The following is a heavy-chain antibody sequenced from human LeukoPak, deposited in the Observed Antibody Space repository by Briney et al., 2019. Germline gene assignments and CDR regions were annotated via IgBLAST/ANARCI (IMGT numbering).Heavy chain of an antibody. V-gene: IGHV4-59*01. CDR3: ARGRFLDAFDI. CDR1: GPSISSYY. Sequence: SAPLSPPCTVSGPSISSYYWSWIRTPPGKGLEWIGYIYYSGSTKYKPSLKSRVTISVDTSKNQFSLKLSSVTAADTAVYYCARGRFLDAFDIWGQGTMVTVSS. D-gene: IGHD3-3*01. J-gene: IGHJ3*02. CDR2: IYYSGST.